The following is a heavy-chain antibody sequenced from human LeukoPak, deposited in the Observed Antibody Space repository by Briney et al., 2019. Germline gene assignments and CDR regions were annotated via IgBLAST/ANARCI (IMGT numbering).Heavy chain of an antibody. CDR3: AKEGIWFGESYYYYYMDV. CDR2: ISGSGGST. CDR1: GFTFSSYG. J-gene: IGHJ6*03. V-gene: IGHV3-23*01. Sequence: GGSLRLSCAASGFTFSSYGMSWVRQAPGKGLEWVSAISGSGGSTYYADSVKGRFTISRDNSKNTLYLQMNSLRAEDTAVYYCAKEGIWFGESYYYYYMDVWGKGTTVTISS. D-gene: IGHD3-10*01.